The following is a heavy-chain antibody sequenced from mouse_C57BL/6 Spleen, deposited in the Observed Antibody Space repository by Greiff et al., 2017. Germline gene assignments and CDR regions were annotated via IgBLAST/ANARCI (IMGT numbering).Heavy chain of an antibody. J-gene: IGHJ2*01. Sequence: EVHLVESGGGLVKPGGSLKLSCAASGFTFSSYAMSWVRQTPEKRLEWVATISDGGSYTYYPDNVKGRFTISRDNATNNLYLQMSHLKSEDTAMYYWAREDYYGGSPLYDFDYWGQGTTLTVSS. CDR2: ISDGGSYT. V-gene: IGHV5-4*01. CDR1: GFTFSSYA. D-gene: IGHD1-1*01. CDR3: AREDYYGGSPLYDFDY.